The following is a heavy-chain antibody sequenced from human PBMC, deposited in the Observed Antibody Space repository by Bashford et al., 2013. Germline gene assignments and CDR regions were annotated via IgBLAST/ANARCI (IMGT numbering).Heavy chain of an antibody. D-gene: IGHD3-9*01. CDR3: ARDNFDWSGLGTYNWFDP. Sequence: GGSLRLSCVASGFIFSDYGMHWVRQAPGKGPEWVATIWNDGNNEQYGGSVKGRFTISRDNSKNKVYLQMNTLGVEDSAVYYCARDNFDWSGLGTYNWFDPWGQGTLVTVSS. CDR2: IWNDGNNE. CDR1: GFIFSDYG. V-gene: IGHV3-33*01. J-gene: IGHJ5*02.